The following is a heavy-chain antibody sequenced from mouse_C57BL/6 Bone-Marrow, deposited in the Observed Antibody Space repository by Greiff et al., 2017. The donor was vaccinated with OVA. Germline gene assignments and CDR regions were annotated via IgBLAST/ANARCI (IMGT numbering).Heavy chain of an antibody. Sequence: QVQLKESGPELVKPGASVKISCKASGYAFSSSWMNWVKQRPGKGLEWIGRIYPGDGDTNYNGKFKGKATLTADKSSSTAYMQLSSLTSEDSAVYFCATLLRYDPLFDYWGQGTTLTVSS. CDR1: GYAFSSSW. CDR3: ATLLRYDPLFDY. CDR2: IYPGDGDT. D-gene: IGHD1-1*01. V-gene: IGHV1-82*01. J-gene: IGHJ2*01.